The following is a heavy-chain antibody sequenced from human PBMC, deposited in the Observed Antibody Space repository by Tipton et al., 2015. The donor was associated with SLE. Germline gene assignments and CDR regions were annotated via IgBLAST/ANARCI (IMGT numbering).Heavy chain of an antibody. V-gene: IGHV4-59*12. CDR1: GGSISSYY. CDR3: ATLGDAFDI. J-gene: IGHJ3*02. CDR2: IYYSGST. Sequence: LRLSCTVSGGSISSYYWSWIRQPPGKGLEWIGYIYYSGSTNYNPSLKSRVTMSVDTSKNQFSLKLSSVTAADTAVYYCATLGDAFDIWGQGTMVTVSS.